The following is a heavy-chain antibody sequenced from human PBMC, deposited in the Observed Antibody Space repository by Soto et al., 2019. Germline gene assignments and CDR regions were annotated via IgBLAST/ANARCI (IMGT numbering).Heavy chain of an antibody. D-gene: IGHD3-3*01. V-gene: IGHV2-5*02. CDR2: IYWDDDK. CDR1: GFSLTTSGVG. CDR3: AHRVLRTVFGLVTTTAIYFDF. Sequence: QIPLNESGPTVVRPTETLTLTCRFSGFSLTTSGVGVGWIRQSPGKAPEWLALIYWDDDKRYSASLKSRLTITKDTSKNQVVLTVSDLDPTDTATYYCAHRVLRTVFGLVTTTAIYFDFWGQGTPVAVSS. J-gene: IGHJ4*02.